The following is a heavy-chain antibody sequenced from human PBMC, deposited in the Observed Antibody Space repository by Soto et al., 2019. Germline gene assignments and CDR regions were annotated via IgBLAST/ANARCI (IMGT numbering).Heavy chain of an antibody. D-gene: IGHD1-1*01. J-gene: IGHJ4*02. CDR1: GGSIRRYY. Sequence: SETLSLTCTGSGGSIRRYYWNWIRQPPGKGLEWIGYIYHSGTTIYNPALKSRVTISVDTPNNQFSLTLISVSAADTAMYYGARGGTGEPAHDYRGKGTLV. CDR3: ARGGTGEPAHDY. CDR2: IYHSGTT. V-gene: IGHV4-59*01.